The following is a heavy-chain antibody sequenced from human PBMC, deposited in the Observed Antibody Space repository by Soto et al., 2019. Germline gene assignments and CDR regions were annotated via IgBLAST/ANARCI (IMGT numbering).Heavy chain of an antibody. Sequence: GGSLRLSCAASGFTFSRYSLNWVRQAPGKGLEWVSYISSSSSTIYYADSVKGRFTISRDNAKNSLYLQMNSLRAEDTAVYYCARYRPGYSSSSSYYYYMDVWCKGTTVSVFS. V-gene: IGHV3-48*01. CDR3: ARYRPGYSSSSSYYYYMDV. CDR1: GFTFSRYS. J-gene: IGHJ6*03. CDR2: ISSSSSTI. D-gene: IGHD6-6*01.